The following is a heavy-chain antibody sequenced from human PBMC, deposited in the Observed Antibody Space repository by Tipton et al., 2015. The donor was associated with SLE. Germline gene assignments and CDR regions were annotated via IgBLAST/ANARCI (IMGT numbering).Heavy chain of an antibody. J-gene: IGHJ4*02. D-gene: IGHD7-27*01. CDR2: FYYSGST. V-gene: IGHV4-59*12. CDR3: ARAELGKVGVFDY. Sequence: LRLSCTVSGGSISSYYWTWIRQPPGKGLEWIGYFYYSGSTNYNPSLKSRVTISVDTSKNQFSLKLSSVTAADTAVYYCARAELGKVGVFDYWGQGTLVTVSS. CDR1: GGSISSYY.